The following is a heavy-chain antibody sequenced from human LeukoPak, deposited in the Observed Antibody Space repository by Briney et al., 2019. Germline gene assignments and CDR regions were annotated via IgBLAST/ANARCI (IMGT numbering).Heavy chain of an antibody. Sequence: ASVKVSCKASGYTFTSYAMHWVRQAPGQRLEWMGWINAGNGNTKSSQKFQGRVTITRDTSASTAYMELSSLRSEDTAAYYCARVRTPSWFDPWGQGTLVTVSS. D-gene: IGHD2-15*01. CDR2: INAGNGNT. J-gene: IGHJ5*02. CDR1: GYTFTSYA. CDR3: ARVRTPSWFDP. V-gene: IGHV1-3*01.